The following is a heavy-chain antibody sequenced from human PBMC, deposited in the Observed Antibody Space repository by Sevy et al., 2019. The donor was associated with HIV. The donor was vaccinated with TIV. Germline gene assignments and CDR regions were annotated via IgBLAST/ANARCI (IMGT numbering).Heavy chain of an antibody. CDR1: GFTFSNYA. J-gene: IGHJ4*02. D-gene: IGHD6-19*01. V-gene: IGHV3-30*04. CDR2: ISYDGSVT. CDR3: ARGGAVPGFDY. Sequence: GGSLRLSYAASGFTFSNYAMHWVRQAPGKGLEWVSLISYDGSVTYYADSVKGRFTISRDISKNTLYLQMNSLRTEDTAVYYCARGGAVPGFDYWGQGALVTVSS.